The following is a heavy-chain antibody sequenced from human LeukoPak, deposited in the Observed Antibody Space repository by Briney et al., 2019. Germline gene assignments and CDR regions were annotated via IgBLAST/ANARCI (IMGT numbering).Heavy chain of an antibody. J-gene: IGHJ4*02. CDR1: GGSISSHY. CDR3: ARDRLVAAAVDY. V-gene: IGHV4-59*11. CDR2: LFDSVNT. D-gene: IGHD6-13*01. Sequence: PSETLSLTCTVSGGSISSHYWSWIRQPPGKGLEWIAYLFDSVNTKDNPSLQSRLTLSADTSKNQFSLRLSSVTAADTAVYYCARDRLVAAAVDYWGQGTLVTVSS.